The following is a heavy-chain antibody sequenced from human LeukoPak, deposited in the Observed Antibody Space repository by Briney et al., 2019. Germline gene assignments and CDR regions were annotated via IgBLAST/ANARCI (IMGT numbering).Heavy chain of an antibody. Sequence: PGGSLRLSCAASGFIFRTYSMNWVRQAPGKGLEWVSSISSSSKHMYYADSVKGRFSISRDDAKNSLFLQMNGLRAEDTAVYYCARDPRVVAGNYFDYWGQGTLVTVSS. J-gene: IGHJ4*02. CDR1: GFIFRTYS. CDR3: ARDPRVVAGNYFDY. V-gene: IGHV3-21*01. CDR2: ISSSSKHM. D-gene: IGHD6-19*01.